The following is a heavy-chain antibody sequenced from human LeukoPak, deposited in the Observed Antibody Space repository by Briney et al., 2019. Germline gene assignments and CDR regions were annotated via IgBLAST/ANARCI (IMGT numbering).Heavy chain of an antibody. D-gene: IGHD3-16*01. V-gene: IGHV3-74*01. J-gene: IGHJ4*02. CDR2: IDRDGSRI. Sequence: PGGSQRLSCAVSGFTFSSYWMHWVRQAPGKGLVWVSRIDRDGSRINYADSVKGRFTISRDNGKNTLFLQMNSLRAEDAAVYYCVRGNDYGCPNYWGQGTLVAVSS. CDR1: GFTFSSYW. CDR3: VRGNDYGCPNY.